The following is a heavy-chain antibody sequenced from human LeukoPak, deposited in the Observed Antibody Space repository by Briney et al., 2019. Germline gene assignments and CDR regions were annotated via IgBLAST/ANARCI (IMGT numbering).Heavy chain of an antibody. CDR1: GYTFTSYG. D-gene: IGHD3-22*01. J-gene: IGHJ3*02. V-gene: IGHV1-18*01. CDR2: ISAYNGNT. Sequence: GASEKVSCKASGYTFTSYGISWVRQAPGQGLEWMGWISAYNGNTNYAQKLQGRVTMTTDTSTSTAYMELRSLRSDDTAVYYCARDYYDSSGYPDAFDIWGQGTMVTVSS. CDR3: ARDYYDSSGYPDAFDI.